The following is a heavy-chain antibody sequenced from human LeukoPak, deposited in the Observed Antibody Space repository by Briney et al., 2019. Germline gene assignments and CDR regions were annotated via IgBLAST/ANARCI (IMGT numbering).Heavy chain of an antibody. CDR1: GFTFSSYA. Sequence: GGSLRLSCAASGFTFSSYAMHWIRQAPGKGLELVAVISYDGSNKYYADSVKGRFTISRDNSKNTLYLQMNSLRAEDTAVYYCARRYGDSDYWGQGTLVTVSS. J-gene: IGHJ4*02. CDR2: ISYDGSNK. CDR3: ARRYGDSDY. V-gene: IGHV3-30-3*01. D-gene: IGHD4-17*01.